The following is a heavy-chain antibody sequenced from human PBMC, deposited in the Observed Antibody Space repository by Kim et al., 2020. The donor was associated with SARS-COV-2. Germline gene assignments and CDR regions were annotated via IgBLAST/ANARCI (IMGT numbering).Heavy chain of an antibody. V-gene: IGHV1-18*01. Sequence: ASVKVSCKASGYTFTSYGISWVRQAPGQGLEWMGWISAYNGNTNYAQKLQGRVTMTTDTSTTTAYMELRSLRSDDTAVYYCARDAVPYGEVGQEDAFDIWGQGTMVTVSS. J-gene: IGHJ3*02. CDR2: ISAYNGNT. D-gene: IGHD1-26*01. CDR3: ARDAVPYGEVGQEDAFDI. CDR1: GYTFTSYG.